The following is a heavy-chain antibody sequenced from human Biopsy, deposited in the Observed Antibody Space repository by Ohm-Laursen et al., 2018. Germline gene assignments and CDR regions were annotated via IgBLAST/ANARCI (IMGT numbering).Heavy chain of an antibody. J-gene: IGHJ4*01. CDR3: ARTRAHNFGALEF. CDR1: GLSLSSTGAR. D-gene: IGHD1-1*01. V-gene: IGHV2-70*04. CDR2: IDWDDDK. Sequence: TQTLTLTCSLSGLSLSSTGARISRVLHPPVKALECSGRIDWDDDKFYSPSLETRLSLSKDTTTNQVVLTLTDVDPEDTATYYCARTRAHNFGALEFWGQGILATVSS.